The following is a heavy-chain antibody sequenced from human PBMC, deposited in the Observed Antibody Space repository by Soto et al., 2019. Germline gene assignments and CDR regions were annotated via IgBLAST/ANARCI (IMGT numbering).Heavy chain of an antibody. CDR2: ISYDGCHK. D-gene: IGHD6-19*01. V-gene: IGHV3-30-3*01. CDR3: ARGARAEMSSGWSFWRVYSDY. J-gene: IGHJ4*02. CDR1: GFTFSSYV. Sequence: QVQLVESGGGVVQPGRSLRLSCAASGFTFSSYVLHWVRQAPGKGLEWVAVISYDGCHKYYADSVKGRFTISRDNSKNTLYLQINSLRAEDTAVYYCARGARAEMSSGWSFWRVYSDYWGQGTLVTVSS.